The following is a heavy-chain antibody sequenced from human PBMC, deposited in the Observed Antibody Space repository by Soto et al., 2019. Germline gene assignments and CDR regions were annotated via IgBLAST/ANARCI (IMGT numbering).Heavy chain of an antibody. Sequence: EVQLLESGGGLVQPGGSLRLSCAAYGFTFSSYAMSWVRQAPGKGLEWVSAISGSGGSTYYAASVKGRFTISRDNSMNALYLQMTGLRVEDTAVYYCAKDPALLWFGELSLFDYWGQGTLVTVSS. CDR1: GFTFSSYA. V-gene: IGHV3-23*01. CDR3: AKDPALLWFGELSLFDY. J-gene: IGHJ4*02. CDR2: ISGSGGST. D-gene: IGHD3-10*01.